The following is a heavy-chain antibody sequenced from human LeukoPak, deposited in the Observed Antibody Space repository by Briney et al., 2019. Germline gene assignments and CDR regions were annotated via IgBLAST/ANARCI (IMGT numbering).Heavy chain of an antibody. Sequence: GGSLRLSCAASGFTFSGSAMHWVRQAPGKGLEWVSYISSSSSVIYYADSVKGRFTITRDNAKNSLYLQMNSLRDEDTAVYYCARDCSSTSCSFDYWGQGTLVTVSS. J-gene: IGHJ4*02. D-gene: IGHD2-2*01. CDR3: ARDCSSTSCSFDY. CDR1: GFTFSGSA. V-gene: IGHV3-48*02. CDR2: ISSSSSVI.